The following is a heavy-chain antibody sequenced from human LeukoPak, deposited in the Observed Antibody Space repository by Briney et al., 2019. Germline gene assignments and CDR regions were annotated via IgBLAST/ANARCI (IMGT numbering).Heavy chain of an antibody. V-gene: IGHV4-59*11. CDR2: IYYSGST. D-gene: IGHD6-6*01. J-gene: IGHJ6*03. CDR1: GVPISSHY. Sequence: SETLSLTCTVSGVPISSHYWSWIRQPPGKGLEWIGYIYYSGSTNYNPSLKSRVTISVDTSKNQFSLKLSSVTAADTAVYYCARDSSSSGSMNYYYYYMDVWGKGTTVTVSS. CDR3: ARDSSSSGSMNYYYYYMDV.